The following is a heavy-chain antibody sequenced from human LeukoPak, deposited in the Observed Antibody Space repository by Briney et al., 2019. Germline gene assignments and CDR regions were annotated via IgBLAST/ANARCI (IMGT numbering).Heavy chain of an antibody. CDR2: IYYSGST. V-gene: IGHV4-39*07. CDR1: GGSISSSSYY. D-gene: IGHD6-19*01. Sequence: KPSETLSLTCTVSGGSISSSSYYWGWIRQPPGKGLEWIGSIYYSGSTYYNPSLKSRVTISVDKSKNQFSLKLSSVTAADTAVYYCARYDVGWYYFDYWGQGTLVTVSS. CDR3: ARYDVGWYYFDY. J-gene: IGHJ4*02.